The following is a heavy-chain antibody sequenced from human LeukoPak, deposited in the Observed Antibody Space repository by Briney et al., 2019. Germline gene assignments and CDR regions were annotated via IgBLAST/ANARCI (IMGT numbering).Heavy chain of an antibody. CDR1: GGAIRMGDYY. J-gene: IGHJ5*02. D-gene: IGHD2-2*01. CDR2: VAYSGNT. V-gene: IGHV4-30-4*08. CDR3: ASTNCSSSNCFGANWFDP. Sequence: SQTLSLTCTVSGGAIRMGDYYWSWLRRPPGGGPQWIGDVAYSGNTYYNPSLKSRVTISLDTSKSQFSLKLSSVTAADTAVYFCASTNCSSSNCFGANWFDPWGQGTLVTVSS.